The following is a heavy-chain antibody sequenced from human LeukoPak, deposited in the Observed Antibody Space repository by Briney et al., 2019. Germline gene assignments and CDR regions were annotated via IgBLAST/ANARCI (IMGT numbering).Heavy chain of an antibody. V-gene: IGHV3-11*01. CDR2: ISTIDGII. CDR1: GFTFSDYF. Sequence: PGGSLRLSCVASGFTFSDYFMTWIRQPPGNPLECVSYISTIDGIIYYADSVKDRFTISRDNAKSSLFLQMNNLRAEDTAVYYCAKASWGMDVWGQGSSVIVS. J-gene: IGHJ6*02. CDR3: AKASWGMDV.